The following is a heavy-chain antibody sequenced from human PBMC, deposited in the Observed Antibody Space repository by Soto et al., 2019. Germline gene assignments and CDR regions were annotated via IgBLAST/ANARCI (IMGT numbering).Heavy chain of an antibody. V-gene: IGHV3-33*01. D-gene: IGHD2-15*01. Sequence: QVQLVESGGGVVQPWRSLRISCAASGFTFSSYGMHWVRQAPGKGLEWVAVIWYDGSNKYYADSVKGRFTISRDNSKNTLYLQMNSLRAEDTAVYYCARDMGIVVVVAAHDYWGQGTLVTVSS. CDR3: ARDMGIVVVVAAHDY. CDR2: IWYDGSNK. CDR1: GFTFSSYG. J-gene: IGHJ4*02.